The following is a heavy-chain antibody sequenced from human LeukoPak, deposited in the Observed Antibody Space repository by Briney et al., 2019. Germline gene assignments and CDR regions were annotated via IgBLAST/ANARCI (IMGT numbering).Heavy chain of an antibody. J-gene: IGHJ3*02. Sequence: SETLSLTCAAFGVSISSGGYSWSWIRQPPGKGLEWIGYIYHSGSTYYNPSLKSRVTISVDRSKNQFSLKLSSVTAADTAVYYCARTSIAARRANAFDIWGQGTMVTVSS. D-gene: IGHD6-6*01. V-gene: IGHV4-30-2*01. CDR1: GVSISSGGYS. CDR2: IYHSGST. CDR3: ARTSIAARRANAFDI.